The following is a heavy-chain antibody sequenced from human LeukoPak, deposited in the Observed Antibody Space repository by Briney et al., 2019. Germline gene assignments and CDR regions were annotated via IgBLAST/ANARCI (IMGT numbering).Heavy chain of an antibody. CDR1: GYTFTGYY. V-gene: IGHV1-2*02. CDR3: ATKPYLWAGKAFDI. CDR2: INPNSGGT. D-gene: IGHD2-21*01. Sequence: ASVKVSCKASGYTFTGYYMHWVRQAPGQGLEWMGWINPNSGGTNYAQKFQGRVTMTRDTSISTAYMELSRLRSDDTAVYYCATKPYLWAGKAFDIWGQGTMVTVSS. J-gene: IGHJ3*02.